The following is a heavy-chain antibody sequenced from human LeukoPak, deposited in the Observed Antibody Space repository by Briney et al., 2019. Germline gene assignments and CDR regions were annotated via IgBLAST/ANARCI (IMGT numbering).Heavy chain of an antibody. J-gene: IGHJ4*02. CDR2: IYNSGST. D-gene: IGHD3-22*01. CDR3: ARNSSGIHFDY. V-gene: IGHV4-38-2*02. Sequence: SGTLSLTCTVSGGSISNTHYWGWIRQPPGKGLEWIGSIYNSGSTHYNPSLKSRVTISVDTSMNQFSLKLSSVTAADTAVYYCARNSSGIHFDYWGRGTLVTVSS. CDR1: GGSISNTHY.